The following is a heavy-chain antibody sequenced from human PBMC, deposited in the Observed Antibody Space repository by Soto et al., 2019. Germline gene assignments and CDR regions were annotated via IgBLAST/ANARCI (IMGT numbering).Heavy chain of an antibody. D-gene: IGHD3-10*01. V-gene: IGHV1-2*02. CDR3: AKEGSPPFFQH. J-gene: IGHJ4*02. CDR2: INPNSGGQT. Sequence: ASVKVSCKASGYTFTGYYMHWVRQAPGQGLEWMGWINPNSGGQTYYLESVKGRFTISRDNSKNTVSLLLNSLRADDTAVYYCAKEGSPPFFQHWGQGTLVTVSS. CDR1: GYTFTGYY.